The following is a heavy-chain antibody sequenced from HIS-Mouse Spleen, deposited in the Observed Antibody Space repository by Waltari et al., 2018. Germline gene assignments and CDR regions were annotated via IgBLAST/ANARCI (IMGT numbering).Heavy chain of an antibody. CDR1: GFTFSSYG. D-gene: IGHD1-26*01. CDR3: AKIRVGATDY. Sequence: QVQLVESGGGVVQPGRSLRLSCAASGFTFSSYGIHWVRQAPGKGLEWVAVISYDGSNKYYADSVKGRFTISRDNSKNTLYLQMNSLRAEDTAVYYCAKIRVGATDYWGQGTLVTVSS. V-gene: IGHV3-30*18. J-gene: IGHJ4*02. CDR2: ISYDGSNK.